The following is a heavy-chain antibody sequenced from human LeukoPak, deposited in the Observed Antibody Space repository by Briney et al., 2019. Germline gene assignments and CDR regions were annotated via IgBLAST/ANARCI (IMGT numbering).Heavy chain of an antibody. CDR2: IYPGDSNT. Sequence: GESLKISCKGSGYSFTSYWIGRVRQMPGKGLEWMGIIYPGDSNTKYSPSFQGQVTISADKSISTAYLQWSSLQASDTAMYYCARQYSGSYSPDYWGQGTLVTASS. CDR1: GYSFTSYW. V-gene: IGHV5-51*01. J-gene: IGHJ4*02. CDR3: ARQYSGSYSPDY. D-gene: IGHD1-26*01.